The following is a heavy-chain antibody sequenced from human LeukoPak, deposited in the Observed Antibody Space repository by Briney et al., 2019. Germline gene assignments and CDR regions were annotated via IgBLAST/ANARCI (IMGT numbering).Heavy chain of an antibody. CDR2: INPNSGGT. D-gene: IGHD3-3*01. CDR1: GYTFTGYY. V-gene: IGHV1-2*02. J-gene: IGHJ6*02. Sequence: ASVKVSCKASGYTFTGYYMHWVRQAPGQGLEWMGWINPNSGGTNYAQKFQGRVTMTRDTSISTAYMELSRLRSDDTAVYYRARDHEPHNPRITIFGVVIVDGMDVWGQGTTVTVSS. CDR3: ARDHEPHNPRITIFGVVIVDGMDV.